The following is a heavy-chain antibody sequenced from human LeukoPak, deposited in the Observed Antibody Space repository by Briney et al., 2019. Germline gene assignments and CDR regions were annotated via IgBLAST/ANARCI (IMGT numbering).Heavy chain of an antibody. Sequence: SVKVSCKASGGTFSSYAISWVRRAPGQGLEWMGGIIPIFGTANYAQKFQGRVTITADESTSTAYMELSSLRSEDTAVYYCARKLVGATDYYYGMDVWGQGTTVTVSS. D-gene: IGHD1-26*01. V-gene: IGHV1-69*13. CDR2: IIPIFGTA. CDR3: ARKLVGATDYYYGMDV. CDR1: GGTFSSYA. J-gene: IGHJ6*02.